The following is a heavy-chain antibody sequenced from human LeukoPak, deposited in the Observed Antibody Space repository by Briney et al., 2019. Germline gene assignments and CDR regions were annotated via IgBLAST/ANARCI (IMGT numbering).Heavy chain of an antibody. CDR1: GFTFSSYA. V-gene: IGHV3-30*04. J-gene: IGHJ4*02. D-gene: IGHD6-13*01. CDR2: ISYDGSNK. Sequence: GGSLRLSCAASGFTFSSYAMHWVRQAPGKGLEWVAVISYDGSNKYYADSVKGRFTISRDNSKNTLYLQMNSLRAEDTAVYYCGKIRGYSSSWGIFDYWGQGTLVTVSS. CDR3: GKIRGYSSSWGIFDY.